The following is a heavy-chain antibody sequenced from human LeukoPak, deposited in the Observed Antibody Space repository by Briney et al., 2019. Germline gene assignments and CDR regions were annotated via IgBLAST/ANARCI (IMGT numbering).Heavy chain of an antibody. CDR1: GFTFGSYA. J-gene: IGHJ4*02. D-gene: IGHD6-19*01. CDR3: AIKGSSGWPYYFDY. Sequence: GGSLRLSCAASGFTFGSYAMSWVRQAPGKGLEWVSAISGSGGSTYYADSVKGRFTISRDNSKNTLYLQMNSLRAEDTAVYYCAIKGSSGWPYYFDYWGQGTLVTVSS. V-gene: IGHV3-23*01. CDR2: ISGSGGST.